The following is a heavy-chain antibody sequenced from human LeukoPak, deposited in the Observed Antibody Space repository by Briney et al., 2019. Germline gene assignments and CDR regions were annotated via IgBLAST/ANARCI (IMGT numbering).Heavy chain of an antibody. CDR3: ARSVSGGSSPYYYYYGMDV. Sequence: ASVTVSCKASGYTFTGYYMHWVRQAPGQGLEWMGRINPNSGGTNYAQKFQGRVTMTRDTSISTAYMELSSLRSEDTAVYYCARSVSGGSSPYYYYYGMDVWGQGTTVTVSS. CDR2: INPNSGGT. J-gene: IGHJ6*02. CDR1: GYTFTGYY. V-gene: IGHV1-2*06. D-gene: IGHD2-15*01.